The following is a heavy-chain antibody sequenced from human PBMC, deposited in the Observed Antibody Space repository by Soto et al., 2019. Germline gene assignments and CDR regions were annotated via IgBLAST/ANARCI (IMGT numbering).Heavy chain of an antibody. CDR1: GFTFSSYG. V-gene: IGHV3-7*01. CDR3: ATAIQQLVLGDGMDV. D-gene: IGHD6-13*01. CDR2: IMQDGSRK. Sequence: PGWSLRLSCAASGFTFSSYGMSWVRQAPVKGLEWVANIMQDGSRKYYVDSVKGRFTISRDNAKNSLYLQMNSLRAEDTAVYYCATAIQQLVLGDGMDVWGQGPTVPAP. J-gene: IGHJ6*02.